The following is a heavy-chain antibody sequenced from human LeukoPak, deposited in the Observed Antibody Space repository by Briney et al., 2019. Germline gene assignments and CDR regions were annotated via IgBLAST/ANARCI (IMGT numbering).Heavy chain of an antibody. Sequence: ASVKVSCKASGYTFTGYYMHWVRQAPGQGLEWMGWINPNSGGTNYAQKFQGRVTMTRDTSISTAYMELSRLRSDDTAVYYCARRKGDYGGSPIDYWGQGTLVTVSS. CDR1: GYTFTGYY. CDR3: ARRKGDYGGSPIDY. CDR2: INPNSGGT. D-gene: IGHD4-23*01. V-gene: IGHV1-2*02. J-gene: IGHJ4*02.